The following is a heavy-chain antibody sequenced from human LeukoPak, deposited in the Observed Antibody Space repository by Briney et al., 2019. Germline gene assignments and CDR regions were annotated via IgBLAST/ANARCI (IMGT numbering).Heavy chain of an antibody. CDR2: ISGSGGST. CDR3: ARPYDSSGYYHNDALDI. D-gene: IGHD3-22*01. V-gene: IGHV3-23*01. CDR1: GFPFSSYA. J-gene: IGHJ3*02. Sequence: PGGSLRLSCAASGFPFSSYAMSWVRQAPGKGLEWVSAISGSGGSTYYADSVKGRFTISRDNSKNTLYLQMNSLRAEDTAVYYCARPYDSSGYYHNDALDIWGQGTKVSVSS.